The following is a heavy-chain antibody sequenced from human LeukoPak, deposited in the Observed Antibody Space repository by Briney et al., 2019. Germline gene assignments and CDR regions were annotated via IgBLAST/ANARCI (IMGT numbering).Heavy chain of an antibody. V-gene: IGHV3-7*01. CDR3: ARWGGYTDY. Sequence: GGPLRLSCAAWGLPLNIYWMMGVREAPGKRLEWVAHIKQDGGETYFVDSVKGRFSISRDNAKNSLYLQMDSLRAEDTAVYYCARWGGYTDYWGQGTLVTVSS. CDR1: GLPLNIYW. CDR2: IKQDGGET. J-gene: IGHJ4*02. D-gene: IGHD3-16*01.